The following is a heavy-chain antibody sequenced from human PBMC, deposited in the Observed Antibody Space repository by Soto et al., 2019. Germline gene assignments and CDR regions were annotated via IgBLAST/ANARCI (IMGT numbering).Heavy chain of an antibody. D-gene: IGHD3-3*01. V-gene: IGHV4-31*03. Sequence: QVQLQESGPGLVYPSQTLSLTCTVSGDSINSGGYYWSWFRQHPGKGLEWIGYIYYSGSTYFNPSLKSRFYISIDRSKKQFSLKLSSVTAADTTVYYCARGSSGDFWRGSYGFDIWGQGTMDAVSS. CDR1: GDSINSGGYY. CDR3: ARGSSGDFWRGSYGFDI. CDR2: IYYSGST. J-gene: IGHJ3*02.